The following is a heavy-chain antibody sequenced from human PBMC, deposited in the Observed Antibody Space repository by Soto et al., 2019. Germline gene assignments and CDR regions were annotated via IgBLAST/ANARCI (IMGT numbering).Heavy chain of an antibody. CDR2: IIPIFGTA. Sequence: QVQLVQSGAEVKKPGSSVKVSCKASGGTFSSYAISWVRQAPGQGLEWMGGIIPIFGTANYAQKFQGRVTITADESTSTAYMELSSLRSEDTAVYYCASLHSQIRRHNCSGGSCDKDPVDYWGQGTLVTVSS. CDR3: ASLHSQIRRHNCSGGSCDKDPVDY. J-gene: IGHJ4*02. CDR1: GGTFSSYA. D-gene: IGHD2-15*01. V-gene: IGHV1-69*12.